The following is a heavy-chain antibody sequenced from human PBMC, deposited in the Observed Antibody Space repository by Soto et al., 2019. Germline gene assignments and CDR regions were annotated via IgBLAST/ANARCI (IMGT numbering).Heavy chain of an antibody. J-gene: IGHJ4*02. V-gene: IGHV3-21*01. CDR2: ISSNGAHP. D-gene: IGHD4-17*01. CDR3: VRGYGDYEGFQY. Sequence: LRLSCTAFTNYSVNWVRQAPGKGLEWVSSISSNGAHPYYGDSVRGRFTISRDNAKNSVDLQMNSLRAEDTAVYYCVRGYGDYEGFQYWGQGTRVTVS. CDR1: TNYS.